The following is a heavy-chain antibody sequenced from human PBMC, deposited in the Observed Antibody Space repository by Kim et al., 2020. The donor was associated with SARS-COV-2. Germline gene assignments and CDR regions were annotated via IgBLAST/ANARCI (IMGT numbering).Heavy chain of an antibody. V-gene: IGHV4-30-2*01. CDR1: GGSISSGGYS. D-gene: IGHD4-4*01. Sequence: SETLSLTCAVSGGSISSGGYSWSWIRQPPGKGLEWIGYIYHSGSTYYNPSLKSRVTISVDRSKNQFSLKLSSVTAADTAVYYCARRPVHSNYDPWFDPWGQETLVTVSS. J-gene: IGHJ5*02. CDR2: IYHSGST. CDR3: ARRPVHSNYDPWFDP.